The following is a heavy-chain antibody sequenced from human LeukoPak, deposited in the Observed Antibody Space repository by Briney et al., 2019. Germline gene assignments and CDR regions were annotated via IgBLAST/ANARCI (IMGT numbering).Heavy chain of an antibody. J-gene: IGHJ6*02. CDR2: IGTAGDT. V-gene: IGHV3-13*01. CDR3: ARGGLYRSSWYYVGDYYYGMDV. D-gene: IGHD6-13*01. Sequence: GGSLRLSCAASGFTFSSYDMHWVRQATGKGLEWVSAIGTAGDTYYPGSVKGRFTISRENVKNTLYLQMNSLRAGDTAVYYCARGGLYRSSWYYVGDYYYGMDVWGQGTTVTVSS. CDR1: GFTFSSYD.